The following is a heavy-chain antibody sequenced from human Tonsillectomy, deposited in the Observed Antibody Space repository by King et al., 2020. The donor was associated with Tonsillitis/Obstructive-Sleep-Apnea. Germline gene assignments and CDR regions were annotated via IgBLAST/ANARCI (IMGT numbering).Heavy chain of an antibody. CDR3: ARVLISSTSCYLDY. J-gene: IGHJ4*02. Sequence: VQLVESGGGLVKPGGSLRLSCAASGFTFSDYYMSWIRQAPGKGLEWVSYISSSSSYTNYADSVKGRFTISRENAKNSLYLQMNSLTAEDTAVYYCARVLISSTSCYLDYWGQGTLVTVSS. V-gene: IGHV3-11*05. CDR1: GFTFSDYY. CDR2: ISSSSSYT. D-gene: IGHD2-2*01.